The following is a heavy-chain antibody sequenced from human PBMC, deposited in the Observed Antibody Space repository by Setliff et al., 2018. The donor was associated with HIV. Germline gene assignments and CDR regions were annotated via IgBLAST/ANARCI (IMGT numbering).Heavy chain of an antibody. D-gene: IGHD3-10*02. CDR3: ARGSRSHGGMFGEEYFHH. V-gene: IGHV4-39*07. CDR1: GGSISSSSYY. CDR2: IFYSGST. Sequence: SETLSLTCTVSGGSISSSSYYWGWIRQPPGKGLEWIGSIFYSGSTYYNPSLKSRVTISVDTSKNQFSLKLSSVTAADTAIYYCARGSRSHGGMFGEEYFHHWGQGTLVTVSS. J-gene: IGHJ1*01.